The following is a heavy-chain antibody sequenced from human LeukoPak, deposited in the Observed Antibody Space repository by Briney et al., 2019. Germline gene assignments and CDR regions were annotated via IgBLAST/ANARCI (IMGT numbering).Heavy chain of an antibody. CDR1: GFTVSSNY. V-gene: IGHV3-53*04. Sequence: PGGSLRLSCAASGFTVSSNYMSWVRQAPGKGLEWVSVIYSGGSTYYADSVKGRFTISRHDSKNTLYLQMNSLRAEDTAVYYCARAREYYYDSSGYYYDYWGQGTLVTVSS. D-gene: IGHD3-22*01. CDR3: ARAREYYYDSSGYYYDY. J-gene: IGHJ4*02. CDR2: IYSGGST.